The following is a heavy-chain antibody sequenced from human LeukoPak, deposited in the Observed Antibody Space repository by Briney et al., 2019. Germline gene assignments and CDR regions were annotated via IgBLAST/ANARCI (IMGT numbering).Heavy chain of an antibody. J-gene: IGHJ4*02. CDR2: INPSGGST. D-gene: IGHD5-18*01. CDR1: GYTFTSYY. Sequence: ASVKVSCKASGYTFTSYYMHWVRQAPGQGLEWMGIINPSGGSTSYAQKFQGRVTMTRDTSTSTVHMELSSLRSEDTAVYYCARRDTAMEHFDYWGQGTLVTVSS. V-gene: IGHV1-46*01. CDR3: ARRDTAMEHFDY.